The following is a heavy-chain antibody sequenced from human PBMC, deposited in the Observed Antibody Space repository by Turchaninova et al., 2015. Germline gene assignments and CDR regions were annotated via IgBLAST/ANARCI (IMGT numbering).Heavy chain of an antibody. Sequence: QVQLVQSGAEVKKPGASVKVSCESSGYTFADNYLHWVRQAPGQGLDWMGWINPTNGDTNSEQXXXGRXXXTRXXSISXAYMEXXRLXAXDTAVYYXXXEAQDGTGNXMRVXXWGQGTLVTXSS. CDR2: INPTNGDT. J-gene: IGHJ4*02. V-gene: IGHV1-2*02. D-gene: IGHD5-24*01. CDR3: XXEAQDGTGNXMRVXX. CDR1: GYTFADNY.